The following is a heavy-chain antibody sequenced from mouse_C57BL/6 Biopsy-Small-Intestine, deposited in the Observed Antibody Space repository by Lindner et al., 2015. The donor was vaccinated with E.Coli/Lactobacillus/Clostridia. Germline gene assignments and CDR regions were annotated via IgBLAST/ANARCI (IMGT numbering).Heavy chain of an antibody. CDR1: GYTFTSYG. CDR3: ARRDDYVPFAY. D-gene: IGHD2-4*01. J-gene: IGHJ3*01. CDR2: IYPRSGNT. Sequence: QLQESGAEPARPGASVKLSCKASGYTFTSYGISWVKQRTGQGLEWIGEIYPRSGNTYYNEKFKGKATLTADKSSSTAHMELRSLTSEDSAVYFCARRDDYVPFAYWGQGTLVTVSA. V-gene: IGHV1-81*01.